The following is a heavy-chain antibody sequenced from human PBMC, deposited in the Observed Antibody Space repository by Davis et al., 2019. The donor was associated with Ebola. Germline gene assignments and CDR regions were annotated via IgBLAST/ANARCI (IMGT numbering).Heavy chain of an antibody. CDR1: GYTLPELS. Sequence: ASVKVSCKVSGYTLPELSMHWVRQAPGNGLEWMGGFDPEDGETIYAQKFQCRVTMTEDTSTDTAYMELSSLRSEDTAVYYCATAGVAWFRELSFDDWGQGTLVTVSS. CDR2: FDPEDGET. J-gene: IGHJ4*02. D-gene: IGHD3-10*01. CDR3: ATAGVAWFRELSFDD. V-gene: IGHV1-24*01.